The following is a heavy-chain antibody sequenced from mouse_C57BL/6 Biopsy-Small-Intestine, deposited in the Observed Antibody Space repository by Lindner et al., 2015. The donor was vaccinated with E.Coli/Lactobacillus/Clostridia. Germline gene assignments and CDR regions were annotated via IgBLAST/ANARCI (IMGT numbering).Heavy chain of an antibody. CDR1: GYAFSSSW. J-gene: IGHJ3*01. V-gene: IGHV1-82*01. D-gene: IGHD1-1*01. Sequence: VQLQESGPELVKPGASVKISCKASGYAFSSSWMNWVKQRPGKGLEWIGRIYPGGGDTNYNGKFKGKATLTADKSSSTAYMQLSSLTSEDSAVYFCARGDGSSPFAYWGQGTLVTVSA. CDR2: IYPGGGDT. CDR3: ARGDGSSPFAY.